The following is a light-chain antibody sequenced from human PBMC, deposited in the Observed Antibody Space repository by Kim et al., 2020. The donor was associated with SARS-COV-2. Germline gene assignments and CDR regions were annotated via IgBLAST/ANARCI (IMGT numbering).Light chain of an antibody. Sequence: DIQMTQSPSSLSASVGDRVSITCRASQSVNKFLNWYQQKAGKAPKLLIYAAATLQGGVPSRFSGSGSETEFTLTISSLQAEDFATYYCQQQYSVPYTFDQEAQLE. V-gene: IGKV1-39*01. CDR2: AAA. J-gene: IGKJ2*01. CDR3: QQQYSVPYT. CDR1: QSVNKF.